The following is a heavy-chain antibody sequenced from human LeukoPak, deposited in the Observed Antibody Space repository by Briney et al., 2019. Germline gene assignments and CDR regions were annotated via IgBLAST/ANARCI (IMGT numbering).Heavy chain of an antibody. CDR2: IYSGGST. D-gene: IGHD2-2*01. V-gene: IGHV3-53*01. CDR1: GFTVSSNY. CDR3: ARVGDGYCSSTSCHIDY. J-gene: IGHJ4*02. Sequence: PGGSLRLSCAASGFTVSSNYMSWVRQAPGKGLEWVSVIYSGGSTYYADSVKGRFTISRDNSKNTLYLQMNSLRAEDTAVYYCARVGDGYCSSTSCHIDYWGQGTLVTVSS.